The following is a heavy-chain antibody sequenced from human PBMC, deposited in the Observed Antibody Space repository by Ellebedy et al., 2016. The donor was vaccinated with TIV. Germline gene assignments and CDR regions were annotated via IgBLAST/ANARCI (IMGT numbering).Heavy chain of an antibody. V-gene: IGHV1-46*01. J-gene: IGHJ4*02. CDR3: TREGEGAYFFDS. CDR2: FNPSGGGA. Sequence: AASVKVSCKTSENTFTCYYVQWMRQAPGQGLEWMLRFNPSGGGASYAQKFQDRVTVTGDTSTGTVYMELPSLRSDDTAVYYCTREGEGAYFFDSWGQGTLVTVSS. D-gene: IGHD1-26*01. CDR1: ENTFTCYY.